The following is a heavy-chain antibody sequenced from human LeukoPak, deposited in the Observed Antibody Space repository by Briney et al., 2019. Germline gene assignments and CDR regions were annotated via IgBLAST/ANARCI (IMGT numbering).Heavy chain of an antibody. J-gene: IGHJ4*02. CDR1: GFTVSSNY. V-gene: IGHV3-53*01. CDR3: ARDLYGAERGY. CDR2: IYSGGST. Sequence: GGSLRLSCAASGFTVSSNYMSWVRQAPGKGLEWVSVIYSGGSTYYADFVKGRFTISRDNSKNTLYLQMNSLRAEDTAVYYCARDLYGAERGYWGQGTLVTVSS. D-gene: IGHD4-17*01.